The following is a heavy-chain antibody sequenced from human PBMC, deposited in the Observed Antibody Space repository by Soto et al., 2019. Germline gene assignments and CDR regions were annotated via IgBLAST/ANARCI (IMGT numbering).Heavy chain of an antibody. Sequence: QVQLQESGPGLVKPSETLSLTCTVSGGSISSYYWSWIRQPPGKGLEWIGYIYYSGSTNYNPSLNSRVTISVYTFKNQFSLKLSSVTAADTAVYYCATTLLERRRTYYYYYYYCMDVRGKGTTVTVSS. V-gene: IGHV4-59*01. D-gene: IGHD1-1*01. J-gene: IGHJ6*03. CDR3: ATTLLERRRTYYYYYYYCMDV. CDR1: GGSISSYY. CDR2: IYYSGST.